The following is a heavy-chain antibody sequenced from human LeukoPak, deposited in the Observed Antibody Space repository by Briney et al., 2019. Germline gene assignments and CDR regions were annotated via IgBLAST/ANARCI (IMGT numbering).Heavy chain of an antibody. J-gene: IGHJ4*02. D-gene: IGHD6-13*01. Sequence: PGGSLRLSCAASGFTFSNSAMTWVRQAPGKGLEWVSAISGSGDKIHYADSVKGRFTISSDNSKNTLYLQMNSLRAEDTAVYYCAKGLRSWYYFDYWGQGTLVTVSS. CDR2: ISGSGDKI. V-gene: IGHV3-23*01. CDR3: AKGLRSWYYFDY. CDR1: GFTFSNSA.